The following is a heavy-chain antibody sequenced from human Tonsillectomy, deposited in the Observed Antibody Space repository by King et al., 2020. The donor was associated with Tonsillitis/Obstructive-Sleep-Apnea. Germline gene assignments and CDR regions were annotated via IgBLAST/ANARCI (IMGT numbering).Heavy chain of an antibody. J-gene: IGHJ4*02. D-gene: IGHD1-26*01. CDR3: VRGVSTALDY. CDR1: GYTFTSYA. V-gene: IGHV1-3*01. Sequence: VQLVQSGAEVKKPGASVKVSCKASGYTFTSYALHWVRQAPGQRLEWMGWINAGDGNTKYSQKFQGRVTITRDTSASTAYMELSSLRSEDTAVYYCVRGVSTALDYWGQGTLVTVSS. CDR2: INAGDGNT.